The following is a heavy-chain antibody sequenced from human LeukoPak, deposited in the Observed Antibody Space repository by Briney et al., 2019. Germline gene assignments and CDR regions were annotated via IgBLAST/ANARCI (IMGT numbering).Heavy chain of an antibody. CDR3: ASSNSGVFDY. CDR1: GGSISSGGYY. CDR2: IYYSGST. V-gene: IGHV4-61*08. Sequence: PSETLSLTCTVSGGSISSGGYYWSWIRQPPGKGLEWIGHIYYSGSTNYNPSLKSRVTISLDTSKNQFSLKLSSVTAADTAVYYCASSNSGVFDYWGQGTLVTVSS. J-gene: IGHJ4*02. D-gene: IGHD4-11*01.